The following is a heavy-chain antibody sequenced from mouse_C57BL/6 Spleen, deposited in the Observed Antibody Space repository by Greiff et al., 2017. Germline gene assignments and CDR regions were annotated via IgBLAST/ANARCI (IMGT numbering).Heavy chain of an antibody. Sequence: VKLMESGAELARPGASVKLSCKASGYTFTSYGIRWVKQRTGQGLEWIGEIYPRSGNTYYNEKFKGKATLTADKSSSTAYMELRRLTSEDSAVYFCASHYGSGYGYWGQGTTLTVSS. D-gene: IGHD1-1*01. CDR2: IYPRSGNT. J-gene: IGHJ2*01. V-gene: IGHV1-81*01. CDR3: ASHYGSGYGY. CDR1: GYTFTSYG.